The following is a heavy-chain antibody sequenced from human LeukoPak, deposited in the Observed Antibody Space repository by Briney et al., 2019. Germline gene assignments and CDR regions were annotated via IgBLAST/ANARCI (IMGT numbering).Heavy chain of an antibody. CDR1: GFTFSTYS. Sequence: GGSLRLSCAASGFTFSTYSINWVHQAPGKGLEWVSYISSDSSSIYYADSVKGRFTISRDNAKNSLYLQMNSLRDEDTAVYYCARSFYSSGSYYKYGMDVWGQGTTVTVSS. CDR2: ISSDSSSI. D-gene: IGHD3-10*01. CDR3: ARSFYSSGSYYKYGMDV. V-gene: IGHV3-48*02. J-gene: IGHJ6*02.